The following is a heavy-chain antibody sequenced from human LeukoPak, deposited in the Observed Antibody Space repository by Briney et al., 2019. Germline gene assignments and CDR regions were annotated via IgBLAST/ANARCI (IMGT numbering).Heavy chain of an antibody. D-gene: IGHD2-15*01. Sequence: GGPLRLSCAASGFTLSSYSMNWVRQAPGKGLEWVSSISSSSNYIYYTDSVKGRFTIYRDNAKNSLYLQMNSLRAEDTAVYYCARAGQGYSSGSWGQGTLVTVSS. V-gene: IGHV3-21*01. J-gene: IGHJ4*02. CDR2: ISSSSNYI. CDR3: ARAGQGYSSGS. CDR1: GFTLSSYS.